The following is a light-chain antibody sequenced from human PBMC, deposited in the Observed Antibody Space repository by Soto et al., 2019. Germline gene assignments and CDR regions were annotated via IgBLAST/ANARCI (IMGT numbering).Light chain of an antibody. J-gene: IGKJ4*01. V-gene: IGKV1D-12*01. Sequence: DIQMTQSPSSVYASIGDRVTITCRASQGVSTWLAWYQQKPGKAPNLLIYTASSLQSGVPSRFSGSGSGTDFTLTISSLQPEDFATYYCQQTTTFPLTFGGGTKLEI. CDR2: TAS. CDR3: QQTTTFPLT. CDR1: QGVSTW.